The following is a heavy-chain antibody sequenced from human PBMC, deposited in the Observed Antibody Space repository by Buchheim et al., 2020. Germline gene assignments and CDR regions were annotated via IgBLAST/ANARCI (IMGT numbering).Heavy chain of an antibody. D-gene: IGHD5-12*01. J-gene: IGHJ4*02. Sequence: VQLVESGGGLLQPGGSLRLSCAASGFTFSSYSMNWVRQAPGKGLEWVSYIDPSSRIIYYADSVKGRFTISRDNAKNSLYLQMNSLRAEDTAVYYCARSLRGYAIDYWGQGTL. CDR3: ARSLRGYAIDY. V-gene: IGHV3-48*01. CDR1: GFTFSSYS. CDR2: IDPSSRII.